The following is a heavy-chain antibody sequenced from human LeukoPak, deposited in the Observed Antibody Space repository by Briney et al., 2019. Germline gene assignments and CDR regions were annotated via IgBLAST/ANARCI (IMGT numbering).Heavy chain of an antibody. V-gene: IGHV1-8*01. Sequence: ASVKVSCKASGYTFTSYDINWVRQATGQGLEWMGRMNPNSGNTGYAQKFQGRVTMTRNTSISTAYMELNSLRSEDTAVYYCARGMIVPYYYYMDVWGKGTTVTVSS. CDR3: ARGMIVPYYYYMDV. CDR1: GYTFTSYD. D-gene: IGHD3-22*01. J-gene: IGHJ6*03. CDR2: MNPNSGNT.